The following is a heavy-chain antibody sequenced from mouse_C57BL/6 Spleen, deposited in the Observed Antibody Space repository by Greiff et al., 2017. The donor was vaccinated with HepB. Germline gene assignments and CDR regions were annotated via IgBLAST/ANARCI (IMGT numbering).Heavy chain of an antibody. D-gene: IGHD1-1*01. V-gene: IGHV1-80*01. CDR1: GYAFSSYW. CDR2: IYPGDGDT. Sequence: VQLQESGAELVKPGASVKISCKASGYAFSSYWMNWVKQRPGKGLEWIGQIYPGDGDTNYNGKFKGKATLTADKSSSTAYIQLSSLTSEDSAVYFCARGYYYGSAWCAYWGQGTLVTVSA. CDR3: ARGYYYGSAWCAY. J-gene: IGHJ3*01.